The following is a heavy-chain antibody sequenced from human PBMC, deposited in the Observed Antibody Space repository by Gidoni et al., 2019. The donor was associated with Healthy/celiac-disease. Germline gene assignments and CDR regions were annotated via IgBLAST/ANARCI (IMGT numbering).Heavy chain of an antibody. CDR2: IYYSGST. CDR3: ARRRSTMIVVVSDYYGMDV. CDR1: GGSISSSSYY. Sequence: QLQLQESGPGLVKLSETLSLTCTVSGGSISSSSYYWGWIRQPPGKGLEWIGSIYYSGSTYYNPSLKSRVTISVDTSKNQFSLKLSSVTAADTAVYYCARRRSTMIVVVSDYYGMDVWGQGTTVTVSS. J-gene: IGHJ6*02. D-gene: IGHD3-22*01. V-gene: IGHV4-39*01.